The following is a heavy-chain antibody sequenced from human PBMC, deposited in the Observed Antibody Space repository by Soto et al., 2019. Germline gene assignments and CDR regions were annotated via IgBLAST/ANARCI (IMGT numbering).Heavy chain of an antibody. D-gene: IGHD2-2*01. V-gene: IGHV3-9*01. CDR1: GFTFDDYA. CDR2: ISWNSGSI. J-gene: IGHJ4*02. Sequence: GGSLRLSCAASGFTFDDYAMHWVRQAPGKGLEWVSGISWNSGSIGYADSVKGRFTISRDNAKNSLYLQMNSLRAEDTALYYCARDLDASEHPYYFDYWGQGTLVTVSS. CDR3: ARDLDASEHPYYFDY.